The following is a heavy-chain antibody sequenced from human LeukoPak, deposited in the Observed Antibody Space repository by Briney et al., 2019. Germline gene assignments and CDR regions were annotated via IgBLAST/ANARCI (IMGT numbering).Heavy chain of an antibody. V-gene: IGHV5-51*01. CDR2: IYPGPSDA. D-gene: IGHD2-21*02. CDR1: VYTFTTYL. Sequence: AESLNISFQGAVYTFTTYLIGCVRQIPARDLGGMGGIYPGPSDARHSPSFQGQVTISADKYISTAYLQWSSLKASDTAMYYCARSPCGGDCYSGHFQHWGQGTLVTVSS. CDR3: ARSPCGGDCYSGHFQH. J-gene: IGHJ1*01.